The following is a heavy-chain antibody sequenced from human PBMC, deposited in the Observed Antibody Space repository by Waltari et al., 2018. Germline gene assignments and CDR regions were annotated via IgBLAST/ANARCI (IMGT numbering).Heavy chain of an antibody. Sequence: EVQLVESGGGLIQPGGSLRLSCASSGFTVSRNYMTWVSQAPGKGLEWVSVIYSGGSTYYADSVKGRFTISRDNSKNTLYLQMNSLRAEDTAVYYCARSYGSGRAHGYYGMDVWGQGTTVTVSS. V-gene: IGHV3-53*01. CDR3: ARSYGSGRAHGYYGMDV. D-gene: IGHD3-10*01. CDR1: GFTVSRNY. CDR2: IYSGGST. J-gene: IGHJ6*02.